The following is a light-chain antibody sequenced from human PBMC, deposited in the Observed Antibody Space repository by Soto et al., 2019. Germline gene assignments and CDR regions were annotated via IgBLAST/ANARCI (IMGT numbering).Light chain of an antibody. J-gene: IGKJ1*01. CDR3: QQYNNWPRT. CDR2: GAS. V-gene: IGKV3-15*01. Sequence: EVVLTQSPATLSLSPGERATLSCRASQSVSSNLAWYQQKPGQAPRLLVYGASTRATGIPARFSGSGSGTEFTLTISSLQSEDFALYYCQQYNNWPRTFGQGTKVDIK. CDR1: QSVSSN.